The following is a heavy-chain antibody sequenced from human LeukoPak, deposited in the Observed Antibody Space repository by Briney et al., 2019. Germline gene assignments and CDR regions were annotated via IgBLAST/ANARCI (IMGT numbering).Heavy chain of an antibody. CDR1: GFTFSSYA. D-gene: IGHD1-26*01. CDR2: ISYDGSNK. CDR3: ARDRVGATDYFDY. V-gene: IGHV3-30-3*01. Sequence: PGGSLRLSCAASGFTFSSYAMHWVRQAPSKGLEWVAVISYDGSNKYYADSVKGRFTISRDNSKNTLYLRMNSLRAEDTAVYYCARDRVGATDYFDYWGQGTLVTVSS. J-gene: IGHJ4*02.